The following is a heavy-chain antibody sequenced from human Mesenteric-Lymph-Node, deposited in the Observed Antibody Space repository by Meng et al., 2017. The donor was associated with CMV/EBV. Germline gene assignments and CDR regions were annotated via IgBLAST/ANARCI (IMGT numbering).Heavy chain of an antibody. CDR1: GFTFSSYA. D-gene: IGHD4-11*01. CDR3: ARDTGAGCDY. CDR2: IYSGGSSA. Sequence: GESLKISCAASGFTFSSYAMSWVRQAPGKGLEWVSLIYSGGSSAFYADSVKGRFTISRDDSRNTLYLHFDSLRAEDTAIYYCARDTGAGCDYWGHGALVTVSS. J-gene: IGHJ4*01. V-gene: IGHV3-23*03.